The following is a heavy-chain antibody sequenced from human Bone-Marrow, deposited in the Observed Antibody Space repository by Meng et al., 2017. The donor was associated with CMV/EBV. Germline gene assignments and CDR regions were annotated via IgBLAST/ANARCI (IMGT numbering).Heavy chain of an antibody. CDR2: IYYSGST. CDR1: GGSISSGAYY. D-gene: IGHD6-6*01. J-gene: IGHJ6*02. CDR3: ARGGGQLVGDYYYYYGMDV. Sequence: SETLSLTCTVSGGSISSGAYYWSWIRQPPGKGLEWIGYIYYSGSTYYNPSLKSRVTISVDTSKNQFSLKLSSVTAADTAVYYCARGGGQLVGDYYYYYGMDVWGRGTTVTVPS. V-gene: IGHV4-30-4*08.